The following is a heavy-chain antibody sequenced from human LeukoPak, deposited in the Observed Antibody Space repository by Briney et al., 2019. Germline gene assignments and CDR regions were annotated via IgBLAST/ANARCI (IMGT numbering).Heavy chain of an antibody. CDR3: ARDLGGIYFGY. CDR1: DASISSYY. D-gene: IGHD1-26*01. J-gene: IGHJ4*02. CDR2: IHFSGRT. V-gene: IGHV4-59*01. Sequence: SETLSLTCTVSDASISSYYWGWVRQPPGKGLEWLGSIHFSGRTNYNASFRSRITISVDTSKNQLSLKLSSVTAADTAVYYCARDLGGIYFGYWGQGTLVTVSS.